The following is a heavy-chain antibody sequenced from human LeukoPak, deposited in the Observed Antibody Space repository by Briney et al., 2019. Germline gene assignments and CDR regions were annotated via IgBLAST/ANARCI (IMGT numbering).Heavy chain of an antibody. Sequence: SETLSLTCAVSGYSISSGYYWGWIRQPPGKGLEWIGSIYHSGSTYYNPSLKSRVTISVDTSKNQFSLKLSSVTAADTAVYYCARERSRVVPAAIEYWGQGTLVTVSS. CDR2: IYHSGST. J-gene: IGHJ4*02. V-gene: IGHV4-38-2*02. CDR3: ARERSRVVPAAIEY. CDR1: GYSISSGYY. D-gene: IGHD2-2*02.